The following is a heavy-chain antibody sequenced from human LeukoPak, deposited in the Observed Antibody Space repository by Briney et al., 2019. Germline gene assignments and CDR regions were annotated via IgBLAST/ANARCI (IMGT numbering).Heavy chain of an antibody. J-gene: IGHJ4*02. CDR2: ISGSGART. D-gene: IGHD6-25*01. CDR3: AKDRMAAAGRQDIWNY. Sequence: GGSLRLSCAASGFTFSSYAMTWVRQAPGKGLGWVSGISGSGARTYYADSVKGRFTISRDNSKNTLYLEMNGLTAEDSAVYYCAKDRMAAAGRQDIWNYWGQGTLVTVSS. V-gene: IGHV3-23*01. CDR1: GFTFSSYA.